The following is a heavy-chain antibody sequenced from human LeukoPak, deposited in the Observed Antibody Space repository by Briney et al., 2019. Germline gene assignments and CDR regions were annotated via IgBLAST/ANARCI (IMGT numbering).Heavy chain of an antibody. CDR1: GGSISSYY. V-gene: IGHV4-59*01. D-gene: IGHD1-14*01. J-gene: IGHJ6*03. CDR3: ARGTDNRYYYYMDV. CDR2: IYYSGST. Sequence: ASETLSLTCTVSGGSISSYYWGWIRQPPGKGLEWIGYIYYSGSTNYNPSLKSRVTISVDTSKNQFSLKLSSVTAADTAVYYCARGTDNRYYYYMDVWGKGTTVTVSS.